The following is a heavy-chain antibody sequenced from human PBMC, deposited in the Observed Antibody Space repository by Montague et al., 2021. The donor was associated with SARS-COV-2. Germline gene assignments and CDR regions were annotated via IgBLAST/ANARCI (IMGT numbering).Heavy chain of an antibody. J-gene: IGHJ6*02. D-gene: IGHD3-9*01. Sequence: PALVKPTQTLTLTCTFSGFSLNTRGVGVGWVRLPPGKALEWLALIYWDDDKRYSPSLRSRVIISKDTSKKQVVLKMTNVDPADTATYYCAHTVLWIGDFFPTYIFAMDVWGQGTTVTVSS. CDR2: IYWDDDK. V-gene: IGHV2-5*02. CDR1: GFSLNTRGVG. CDR3: AHTVLWIGDFFPTYIFAMDV.